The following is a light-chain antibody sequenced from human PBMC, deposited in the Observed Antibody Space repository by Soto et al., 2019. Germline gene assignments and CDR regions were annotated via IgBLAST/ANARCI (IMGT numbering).Light chain of an antibody. CDR2: DVS. J-gene: IGLJ2*01. V-gene: IGLV2-14*02. Sequence: QSVLTQPASVSGSPGQSITISCTGTDNDIGTYNLVSWYQQCPGTAPKVIIFDVSSRPSGVSSRFSGSKSGNTASLTISGLQTEDEADYYCCSYTSISTSAVFGGGTKLTVL. CDR3: CSYTSISTSAV. CDR1: DNDIGTYNL.